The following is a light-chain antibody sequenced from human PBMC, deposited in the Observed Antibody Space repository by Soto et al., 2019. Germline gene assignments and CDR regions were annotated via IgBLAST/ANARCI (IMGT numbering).Light chain of an antibody. V-gene: IGKV3-20*01. J-gene: IGKJ5*01. CDR3: QQYGSPIT. CDR2: GAS. Sequence: EIVLTQSPGTLSLSPGERATLSCRASQSVSSSYLAWYQQKPGQAPRLLIYGASSRATGIPDRFSGSGSGTDFTLTISRLEPEYFAVYYCQQYGSPITFGQGTQLEMK. CDR1: QSVSSSY.